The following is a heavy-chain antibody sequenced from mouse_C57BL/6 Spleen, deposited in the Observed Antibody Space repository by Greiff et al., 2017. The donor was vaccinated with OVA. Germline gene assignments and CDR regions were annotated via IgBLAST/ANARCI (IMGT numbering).Heavy chain of an antibody. CDR2: IDPETGGT. J-gene: IGHJ3*01. CDR1: GYTFTDYE. CDR3: TKGAYYGSSLAWFAY. D-gene: IGHD1-1*01. V-gene: IGHV1-15*01. Sequence: QVQLQQSGAELVRPGASVTLSCKASGYTFTDYEMHWVKQTPVHGLEWIGAIDPETGGTAYNQKFKGKAILPAAKSSSTAYMELRSLTSEDSAVYYCTKGAYYGSSLAWFAYWGQGTLVTVSA.